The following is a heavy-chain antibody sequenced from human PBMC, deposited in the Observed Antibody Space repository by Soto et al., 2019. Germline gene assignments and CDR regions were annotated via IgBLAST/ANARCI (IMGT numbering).Heavy chain of an antibody. D-gene: IGHD6-13*01. Sequence: GGSLRLSCAASGFTFSSYWMSWVRQAPGKGLEWVANIKQDGSEKYYVDSVKGRFTISRDNAKNSMYLQMNSLRAEDTAVYYCARGDGEQQLADYYYYGMDVWGQGTTVTVSS. CDR3: ARGDGEQQLADYYYYGMDV. CDR2: IKQDGSEK. V-gene: IGHV3-7*05. J-gene: IGHJ6*02. CDR1: GFTFSSYW.